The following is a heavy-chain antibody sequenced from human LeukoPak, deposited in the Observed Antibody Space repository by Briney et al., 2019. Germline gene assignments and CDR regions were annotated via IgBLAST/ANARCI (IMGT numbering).Heavy chain of an antibody. J-gene: IGHJ4*02. V-gene: IGHV3-20*04. D-gene: IGHD3-22*01. CDR3: ARDGSLYYYDSSGSVNYFDY. Sequence: GGSLRLSCAASGFTFSNAWMSWVRQAPGKGLEWVSGINWNGGSTGYADSVKGRFTISRDNAKNSLYLQMNSLRAEDTALYYCARDGSLYYYDSSGSVNYFDYWGQGTLVTVSS. CDR1: GFTFSNAW. CDR2: INWNGGST.